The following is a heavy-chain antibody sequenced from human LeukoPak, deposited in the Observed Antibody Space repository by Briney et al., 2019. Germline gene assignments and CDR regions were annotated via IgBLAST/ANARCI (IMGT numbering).Heavy chain of an antibody. CDR3: ARAMIVVVTLDY. Sequence: SETLSLTCTVSSGSISTSNYYWGWVRQPPGKALEWIGNIFYSGGTYYSPSLKSRVTISLDTSRNQFSLKLNSVTAADTAVYYCARAMIVVVTLDYWGQGTLVTVSS. CDR2: IFYSGGT. J-gene: IGHJ4*02. CDR1: SGSISTSNYY. D-gene: IGHD3-22*01. V-gene: IGHV4-39*07.